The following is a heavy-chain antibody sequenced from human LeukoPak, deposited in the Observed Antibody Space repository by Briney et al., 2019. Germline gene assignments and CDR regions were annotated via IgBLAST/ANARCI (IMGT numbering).Heavy chain of an antibody. CDR2: LSAAGGGT. Sequence: GGSLRLSCAASGFTFSRYPMSWVRQAPGKGLKCVSTLSAAGGGTYYADYVRGRFTISRDDSKNTLYLQMFSLRAEDTALYYCAKSIFPNWNYMGDGYWGQGTLVTVSS. CDR1: GFTFSRYP. V-gene: IGHV3-23*01. J-gene: IGHJ4*02. CDR3: AKSIFPNWNYMGDGY. D-gene: IGHD1-7*01.